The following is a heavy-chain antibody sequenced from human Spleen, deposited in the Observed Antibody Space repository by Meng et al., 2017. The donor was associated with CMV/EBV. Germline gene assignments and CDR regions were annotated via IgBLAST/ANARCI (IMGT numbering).Heavy chain of an antibody. J-gene: IGHJ4*02. CDR3: TTEMTTVTRFDY. D-gene: IGHD4-11*01. CDR1: GFTFSNAG. V-gene: IGHV3-15*01. CDR2: VKSKTDGGAT. Sequence: ASGFTFSNAGRSWVRQDPGKGLEWVGSVKSKTDGGATDYAAHVKGRFNISRDDSKSTLFLQMDSLKTEDTALYYCTTEMTTVTRFDYWGRGTLVTVSS.